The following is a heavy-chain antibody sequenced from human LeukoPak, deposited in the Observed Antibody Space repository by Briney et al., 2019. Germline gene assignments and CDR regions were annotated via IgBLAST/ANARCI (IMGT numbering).Heavy chain of an antibody. CDR3: AGLLPHGGYGMDV. V-gene: IGHV4-59*01. D-gene: IGHD2-15*01. Sequence: SETLSLTCTVSGGSISSYYWSWIRQPPGKGLEWIGYIYYSGSTNYNPSLKSRVTISVDTSKNQFSLKLSSETAADTAVYYCAGLLPHGGYGMDVWGQGTTVTVSS. CDR2: IYYSGST. J-gene: IGHJ6*02. CDR1: GGSISSYY.